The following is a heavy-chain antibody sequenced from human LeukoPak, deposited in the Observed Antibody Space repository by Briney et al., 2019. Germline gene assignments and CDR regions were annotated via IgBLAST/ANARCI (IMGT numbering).Heavy chain of an antibody. V-gene: IGHV1-2*02. CDR1: GYTFTGYY. D-gene: IGHD3-22*01. Sequence: ASVKVSCKASGYTFTGYYMHWMRQAPGQGLEWMGWINPNSGGTNYAQKFQGRVTMTRDTSISTAYMELSRLRSDDTAVYYCARDQSWYYDSSGYYYDSHAFDIWGQGTMVTVSS. CDR2: INPNSGGT. J-gene: IGHJ3*02. CDR3: ARDQSWYYDSSGYYYDSHAFDI.